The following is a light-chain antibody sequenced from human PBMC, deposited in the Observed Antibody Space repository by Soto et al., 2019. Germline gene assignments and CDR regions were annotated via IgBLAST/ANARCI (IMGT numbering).Light chain of an antibody. CDR2: GAS. CDR1: QSVSSNY. V-gene: IGKV3-20*01. Sequence: DIVLTQSPGTLSLSPGERATLSCRASQSVSSNYLAWYQQKPGQAPRLLIHGASTRATGVPDRFSGSGSGTEFTLTISSLQPDDFATYYCQQYNSYWTFGQGTKVDI. CDR3: QQYNSYWT. J-gene: IGKJ1*01.